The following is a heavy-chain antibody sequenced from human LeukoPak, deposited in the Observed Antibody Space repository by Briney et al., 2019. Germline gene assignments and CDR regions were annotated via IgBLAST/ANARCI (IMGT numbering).Heavy chain of an antibody. CDR3: AKDRYSGYVGELDS. V-gene: IGHV3-30*02. CDR2: IWYDGSNK. CDR1: GFTFSSFV. J-gene: IGHJ4*02. Sequence: GGSLRLSCAASGFTFSSFVMHWVRQAPGKGLEWVAVIWYDGSNKYYADSVKGRFTISRDNSKNTLYLQMNSLRTEDTALYYCAKDRYSGYVGELDSWGQGTLVTVSS. D-gene: IGHD5-12*01.